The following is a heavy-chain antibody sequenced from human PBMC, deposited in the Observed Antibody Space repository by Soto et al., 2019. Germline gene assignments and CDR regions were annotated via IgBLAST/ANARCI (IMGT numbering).Heavy chain of an antibody. V-gene: IGHV3-23*01. J-gene: IGHJ5*02. D-gene: IGHD2-2*01. Sequence: GGSLRLSCAGSGFDFISYAMSWVRQAPGKGLECISLISGTGVPTLYAESVKGRFSVSRDNSKDTLFLEMNNLGVDDTAMYYCAKSFCSSSSCFFLWVDPWGPGTLVTVS. CDR2: ISGTGVPT. CDR1: GFDFISYA. CDR3: AKSFCSSSSCFFLWVDP.